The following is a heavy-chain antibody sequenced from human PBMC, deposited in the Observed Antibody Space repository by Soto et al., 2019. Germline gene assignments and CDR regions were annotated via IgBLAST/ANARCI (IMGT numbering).Heavy chain of an antibody. V-gene: IGHV3-15*07. CDR1: GFTFYNAW. Sequence: EVQLVESGGDLVKPGGSLRLSCAASGFTFYNAWLNWVRQAPGKGLEWVGRIKSKKDGETTDYAAPVKGRFTISRDESINTLYLQMNSLNSDDTAVYYCVTDTRGSWGQGTLVTVSS. CDR3: VTDTRGS. D-gene: IGHD3-3*01. J-gene: IGHJ5*02. CDR2: IKSKKDGETT.